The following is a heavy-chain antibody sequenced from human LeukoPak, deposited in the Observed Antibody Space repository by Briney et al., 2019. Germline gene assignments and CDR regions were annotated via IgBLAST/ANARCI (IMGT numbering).Heavy chain of an antibody. D-gene: IGHD2-2*01. CDR1: GGTFSSYA. CDR3: AIIPAAMPRYYYYGMDV. J-gene: IGHJ6*04. V-gene: IGHV1-69*13. Sequence: GASVKVSCKASGGTFSSYAISWVRQAPGQGLEXXXXXXPIFGTANYAQKFQGRVTITADESTSTAHMELSSLRSEDTAVYYCAIIPAAMPRYYYYGMDVWGKGTTVTVSS. CDR2: XXPIFGTA.